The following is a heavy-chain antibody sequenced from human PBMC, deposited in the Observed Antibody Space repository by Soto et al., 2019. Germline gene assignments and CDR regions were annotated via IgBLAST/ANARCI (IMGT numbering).Heavy chain of an antibody. Sequence: SVKVSCKPSGGTFSSYAISWVRQAPGQGREWMGGIIPIFGTANYAQRFHGRVTIPADESTSTAYMQLSSLRSDATAVYYCARGNNDYDYWGQGTLVTVSS. CDR1: GGTFSSYA. V-gene: IGHV1-69*13. J-gene: IGHJ4*02. CDR2: IIPIFGTA. CDR3: ARGNNDYDY.